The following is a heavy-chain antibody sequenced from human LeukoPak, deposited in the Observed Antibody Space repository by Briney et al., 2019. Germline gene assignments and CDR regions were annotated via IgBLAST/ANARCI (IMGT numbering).Heavy chain of an antibody. J-gene: IGHJ4*02. CDR2: IIPIFGTA. V-gene: IGHV1-69*06. Sequence: GASVKVSCKASGGTFSSYAISWVRQAPGQGLEWMGGIIPIFGTANYAQKFQGRVTITADKSTSTAYMELSSLRSEDMAVYYCARDVDYDSSGSSDYWGQGTLVTVSS. CDR1: GGTFSSYA. CDR3: ARDVDYDSSGSSDY. D-gene: IGHD3-22*01.